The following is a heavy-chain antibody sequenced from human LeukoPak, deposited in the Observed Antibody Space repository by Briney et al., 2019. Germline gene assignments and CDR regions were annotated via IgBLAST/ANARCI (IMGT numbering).Heavy chain of an antibody. CDR2: IYTSGST. V-gene: IGHV4-61*02. CDR1: GGFISSGSYY. CDR3: ARGEGSGYVY. Sequence: SETLSLTCTVSGGFISSGSYYWSWIRQPAGKGLEWIGRIYTSGSTNYNSSLKSRVTISVDTSKNQFSLKLSSVTAADTAVYYCARGEGSGYVYWGQGTLVTVSS. D-gene: IGHD5-12*01. J-gene: IGHJ4*02.